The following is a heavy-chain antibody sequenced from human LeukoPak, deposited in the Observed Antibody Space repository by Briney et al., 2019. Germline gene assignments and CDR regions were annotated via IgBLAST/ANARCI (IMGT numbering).Heavy chain of an antibody. CDR1: GFTFSSYA. J-gene: IGHJ4*02. Sequence: ESGGSLRLSCAASGFTFSSYAMSWVRQALGKGLEWVSAISGSGGSTYYADSVKGRFTISRDNSKNTLYLQMNSLRAEDTAVYYCAKDSYSSSWYLDYWGQGTLVTVSS. V-gene: IGHV3-23*01. CDR2: ISGSGGST. CDR3: AKDSYSSSWYLDY. D-gene: IGHD6-13*01.